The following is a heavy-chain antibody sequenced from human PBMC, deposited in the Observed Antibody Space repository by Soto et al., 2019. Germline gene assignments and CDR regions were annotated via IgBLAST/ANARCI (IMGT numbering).Heavy chain of an antibody. V-gene: IGHV3-23*01. J-gene: IGHJ4*02. CDR2: ISGRGSTT. CDR3: AKVKTWTYLDY. D-gene: IGHD5-12*01. Sequence: PGGALRLSCAAPGFTFSTYAMTWVRQAPGKGLEWVSGISGRGSTTYYPDSVKGRFTISRDNSKNTLYLQMNSLRAEDTAVYYCAKVKTWTYLDYWGQGTLVTVSS. CDR1: GFTFSTYA.